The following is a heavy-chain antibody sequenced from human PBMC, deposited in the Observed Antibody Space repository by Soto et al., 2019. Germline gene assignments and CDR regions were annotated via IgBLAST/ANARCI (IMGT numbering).Heavy chain of an antibody. V-gene: IGHV4-39*07. CDR3: ARGSLYCTKGVCYFDY. D-gene: IGHD2-8*01. J-gene: IGHJ4*02. CDR1: GGSISSSSYY. CDR2: IYYSGST. Sequence: SETLSLTCTVSGGSISSSSYYWGWIRQPPGKGLEWIGSIYYSGSTYYNPSLKSRVTISVDTSKNQFSLKLSSVTAADTAVYYCARGSLYCTKGVCYFDYWGQGTLGTVSS.